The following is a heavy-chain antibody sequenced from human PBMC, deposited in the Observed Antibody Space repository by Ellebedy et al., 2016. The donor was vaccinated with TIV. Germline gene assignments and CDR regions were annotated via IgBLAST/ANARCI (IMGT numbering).Heavy chain of an antibody. Sequence: MPSETLSLTCAVSGYSISSSNWWGWIRQPPGKGLEWIGYIYYSGNTYYNPSLKSRVTMSVDTPKNHFSLRLRSVTAADTAVYYCATYNMGRLDHWGQGALVTVSS. CDR3: ATYNMGRLDH. V-gene: IGHV4-28*01. CDR2: IYYSGNT. D-gene: IGHD1-1*01. CDR1: GYSISSSNW. J-gene: IGHJ4*02.